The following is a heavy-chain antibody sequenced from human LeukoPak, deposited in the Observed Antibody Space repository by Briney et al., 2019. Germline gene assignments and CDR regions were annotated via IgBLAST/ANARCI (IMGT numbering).Heavy chain of an antibody. Sequence: GWSLGLSCAASGFTFSDYYMSWIRQAPGKGLEWVSYISSSSSYTNYADSVKGRFTISRDNAKNSLYLQMNSLRAEDTAVYYCARDRSSGWLGDYYYGMDVWGKGTTVTVSS. CDR3: ARDRSSGWLGDYYYGMDV. J-gene: IGHJ6*04. D-gene: IGHD6-19*01. V-gene: IGHV3-11*06. CDR2: ISSSSSYT. CDR1: GFTFSDYY.